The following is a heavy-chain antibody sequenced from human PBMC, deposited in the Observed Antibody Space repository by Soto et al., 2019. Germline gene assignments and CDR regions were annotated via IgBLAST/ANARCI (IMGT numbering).Heavy chain of an antibody. CDR1: GASISRGDYY. V-gene: IGHV4-30-4*01. CDR3: ARDGGDYHVPVHY. Sequence: QVQLQESGPGLVKPSQTLSLTCTVSGASISRGDYYWSWIRQPPGKGLEWIGYIYYDGNTYYNPSLKSRVTISVDSSKNQFSLKVRYVTAADTAVYYCARDGGDYHVPVHYWGQGTLVTVSS. D-gene: IGHD2-21*02. CDR2: IYYDGNT. J-gene: IGHJ4*02.